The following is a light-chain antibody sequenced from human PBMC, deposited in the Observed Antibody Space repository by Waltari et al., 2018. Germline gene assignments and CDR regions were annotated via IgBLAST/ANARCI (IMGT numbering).Light chain of an antibody. CDR1: SSNIGSNS. CDR3: AAWDDSLNVVV. V-gene: IGLV1-44*01. CDR2: SSS. J-gene: IGLJ2*01. Sequence: QSVLTQPPSASGTPGQRVTISCSGGSSNIGSNSVNWYQQPPGTAPKLLIYSSSQRPSGVPDRFSGSKSGTSASLAISGLQSEDEADYYCAAWDDSLNVVVFGGGTKLSVL.